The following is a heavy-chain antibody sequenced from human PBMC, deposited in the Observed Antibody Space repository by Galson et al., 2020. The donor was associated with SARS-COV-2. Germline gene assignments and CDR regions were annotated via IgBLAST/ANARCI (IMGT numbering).Heavy chain of an antibody. D-gene: IGHD6-13*01. J-gene: IGHJ1*01. V-gene: IGHV3-48*03. CDR1: GFTFSSYE. CDR3: AREKTLSIAAASAEYFQH. CDR2: ISSSGSTI. Sequence: EGSLRLSCAASGFTFSSYEMNWVRQAPGKGLEWVSYISSSGSTIYYADSVKGRFTISRDNAKNSLYLQMNSLRAEDTAVYYCAREKTLSIAAASAEYFQHWGQGTLVTVSS.